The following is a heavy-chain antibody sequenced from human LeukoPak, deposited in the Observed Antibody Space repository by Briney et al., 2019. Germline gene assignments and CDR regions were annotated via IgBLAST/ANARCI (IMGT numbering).Heavy chain of an antibody. Sequence: PSETLSLTCTVSGGSISSYYWSWVRQPPGKGLEWIGYIYYSGSANYNPSLKSRVTISVDTSKNQFSLKLSSVTAADTAVYYCARAIGSSSWHWYFDLWGRGTLVTVSS. CDR1: GGSISSYY. D-gene: IGHD6-13*01. CDR2: IYYSGSA. V-gene: IGHV4-59*01. J-gene: IGHJ2*01. CDR3: ARAIGSSSWHWYFDL.